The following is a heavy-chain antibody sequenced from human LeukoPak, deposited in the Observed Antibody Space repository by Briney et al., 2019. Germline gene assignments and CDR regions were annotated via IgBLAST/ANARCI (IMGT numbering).Heavy chain of an antibody. D-gene: IGHD4-11*01. J-gene: IGHJ4*02. CDR1: GGSFSGYY. Sequence: PSETLSLTCAVYGGSFSGYYWSWIRQPPGKGLEWIGEINRSGSTNYNPSLKSRVTISVDTSKNQFSLKLSSVTAADTAVYYCARGLFYSKIFDYWGQGTLVTVSS. CDR2: INRSGST. V-gene: IGHV4-34*01. CDR3: ARGLFYSKIFDY.